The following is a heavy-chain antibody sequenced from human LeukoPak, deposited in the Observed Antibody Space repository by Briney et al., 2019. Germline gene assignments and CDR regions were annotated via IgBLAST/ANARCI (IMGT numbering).Heavy chain of an antibody. CDR2: ISGDNPGT. CDR3: AKASVGHCSGAFCYHFDS. V-gene: IGHV3-23*01. D-gene: IGHD2-15*01. CDR1: GFTFSTYA. Sequence: GGSLRLSCAASGFTFSTYAMGRVRQTPGKGLEWVAAISGDNPGTYHANSVKGRFTISRDNSKNTLHLQMTGLRAEDTAIYYCAKASVGHCSGAFCYHFDSWGQGTLVTVSS. J-gene: IGHJ4*02.